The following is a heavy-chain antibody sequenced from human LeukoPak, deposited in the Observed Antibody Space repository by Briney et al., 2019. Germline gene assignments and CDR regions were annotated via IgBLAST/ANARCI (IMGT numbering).Heavy chain of an antibody. V-gene: IGHV3-48*01. CDR2: ISSSSSTI. CDR3: TYDSSGYFVI. CDR1: GFTFSSYS. J-gene: IGHJ4*02. Sequence: GGSLRLSCAASGFTFSSYSTNWVRQAPGKGLEWVSYISSSSSTIYYADSVKGRFTISRDNAKNSLYLQMNSLRAEDTAVYYCTYDSSGYFVIWGQGTLVTVSS. D-gene: IGHD3-22*01.